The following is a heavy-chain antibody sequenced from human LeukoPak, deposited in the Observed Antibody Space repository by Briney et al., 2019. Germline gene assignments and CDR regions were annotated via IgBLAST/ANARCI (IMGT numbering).Heavy chain of an antibody. CDR1: GFTFSSYA. Sequence: GGSLRLSCAASGFTFSSYAMHWVRQAPGKGLEWVAVISYDGSNKYYADSVKGRFTISRDNSKNTLYLQMNSLRAEDTAVYYCAKVQEDGSSWYTIAVAGTLYYGMDVWGQGTTVTVSS. D-gene: IGHD6-19*01. V-gene: IGHV3-30-3*01. CDR2: ISYDGSNK. CDR3: AKVQEDGSSWYTIAVAGTLYYGMDV. J-gene: IGHJ6*02.